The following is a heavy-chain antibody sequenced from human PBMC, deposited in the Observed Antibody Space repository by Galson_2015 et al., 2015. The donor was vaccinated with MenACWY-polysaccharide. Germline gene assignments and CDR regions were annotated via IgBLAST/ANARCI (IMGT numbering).Heavy chain of an antibody. D-gene: IGHD6-13*01. CDR3: AREGSRIVFHAFDI. V-gene: IGHV3-33*05. J-gene: IGHJ3*02. CDR1: GIRFSGSG. Sequence: SLRLSCAASGIRFSGSGVHWVRQAPGKGLGWVAIIQNDGSIKVYADSVKGRFTISRDNSRNTLFLEMNSLRAEDTAVYFCAREGSRIVFHAFDIWGQGTMVTVSS. CDR2: IQNDGSIK.